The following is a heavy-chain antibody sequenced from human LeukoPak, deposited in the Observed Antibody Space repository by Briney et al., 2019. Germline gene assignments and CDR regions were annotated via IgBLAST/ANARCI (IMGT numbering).Heavy chain of an antibody. Sequence: GGSLRLSCAGSGFTFSSYSMNWVRQAPGKGLEWVSSISSSSSYIYYADSVKGRFTISRDNAKNSLYLQMNSLRAEDTAVYYCARASHYYDSSGSYGMDVWGQGTTVTVSS. CDR1: GFTFSSYS. CDR2: ISSSSSYI. V-gene: IGHV3-21*01. CDR3: ARASHYYDSSGSYGMDV. J-gene: IGHJ6*02. D-gene: IGHD3-22*01.